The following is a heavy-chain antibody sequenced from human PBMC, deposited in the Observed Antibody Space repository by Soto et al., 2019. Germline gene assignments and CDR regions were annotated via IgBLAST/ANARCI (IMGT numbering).Heavy chain of an antibody. J-gene: IGHJ4*02. V-gene: IGHV3-7*01. CDR2: IHGDGGKI. D-gene: IGHD5-18*01. CDR1: GFMFSAYG. CDR3: ARDFYGGYTYGPGDY. Sequence: EVQLVESGGGLVQPGGSLRLSCAASGFMFSAYGLSWVRQAPGKGLEWVANIHGDGGKICYVDSVKGRFTISRDNAKRSLYLQMNSLRAEDTAVYYCARDFYGGYTYGPGDYWGQGALVAVSS.